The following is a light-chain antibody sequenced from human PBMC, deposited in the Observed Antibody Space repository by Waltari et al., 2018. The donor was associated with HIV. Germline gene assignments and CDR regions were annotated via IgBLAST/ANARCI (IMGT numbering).Light chain of an antibody. Sequence: QSALTQPASVSGSPGQSITISCTGSSSDVGGYNYVSWYQQHPGKAPKLMIYDFTTRPSGVSNRFSGSKSGNTASLTISVLQAEDEADYYCSSYTSSSPWVFGGGTKLTVL. V-gene: IGLV2-14*03. J-gene: IGLJ3*02. CDR3: SSYTSSSPWV. CDR1: SSDVGGYNY. CDR2: DFT.